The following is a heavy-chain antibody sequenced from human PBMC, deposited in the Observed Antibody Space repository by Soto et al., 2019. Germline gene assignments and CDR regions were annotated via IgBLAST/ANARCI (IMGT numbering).Heavy chain of an antibody. CDR3: ARDRVYDYIWGSYRPFAFDI. D-gene: IGHD3-16*02. CDR1: GFTFSSYS. J-gene: IGHJ3*02. CDR2: ISSSSSYI. Sequence: EVQLVESGGGLVKPGGSLRLSCAASGFTFSSYSMNWVRQAPGKGLEWVSSISSSSSYIYYADSVKGRFTISRDNAKNSLYLQMNSLRAEDTAVYYCARDRVYDYIWGSYRPFAFDIWGQGTMVTVSS. V-gene: IGHV3-21*01.